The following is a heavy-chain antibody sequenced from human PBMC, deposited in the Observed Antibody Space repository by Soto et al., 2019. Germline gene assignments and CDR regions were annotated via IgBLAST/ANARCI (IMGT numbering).Heavy chain of an antibody. D-gene: IGHD1-1*01. CDR1: GGSIRSTRYY. Sequence: QLQLQESGPGLVKPSETLSLTCSVFGGSIRSTRYYWGWVRQPPGTGLEWLGSIYYTGATQYNPSLEGRVTMSVDTSMNQFSLKLRFVTAADSAIYYCAREDRDDNRGPGNWGQGTLVTVSS. J-gene: IGHJ1*01. CDR3: AREDRDDNRGPGN. CDR2: IYYTGAT. V-gene: IGHV4-39*02.